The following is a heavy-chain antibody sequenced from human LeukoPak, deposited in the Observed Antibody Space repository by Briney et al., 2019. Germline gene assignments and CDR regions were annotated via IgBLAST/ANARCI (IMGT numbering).Heavy chain of an antibody. J-gene: IGHJ4*02. CDR3: AKDFLSSYYYDSSGYYG. D-gene: IGHD3-22*01. V-gene: IGHV3-43*02. CDR2: ISGDGGST. Sequence: GGSLRLSCAASGFTFDDYAMHWVRQAPGKGLEWVSLISGDGGSTYYADSVKGRFTISGDNSKNSLYLQMNSLRTEDTALYYCAKDFLSSYYYDSSGYYGWGQGTLVTVSS. CDR1: GFTFDDYA.